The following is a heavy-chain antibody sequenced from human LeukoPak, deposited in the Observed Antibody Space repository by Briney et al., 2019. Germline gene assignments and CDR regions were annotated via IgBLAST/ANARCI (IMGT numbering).Heavy chain of an antibody. CDR3: ARGAGGYSVHFDN. CDR2: ISDGTDT. D-gene: IGHD2-21*01. V-gene: IGHV3-74*03. CDR1: GFTLSSFY. Sequence: GGSLRLSCATSGFTLSSFYMHWVRQRPGKGPVWVSRISDGTDTKYADSAKGRFTISRDNTKNTVYLQMNNLGAEDTAVYYCARGAGGYSVHFDNWGQGALVTVSS. J-gene: IGHJ4*02.